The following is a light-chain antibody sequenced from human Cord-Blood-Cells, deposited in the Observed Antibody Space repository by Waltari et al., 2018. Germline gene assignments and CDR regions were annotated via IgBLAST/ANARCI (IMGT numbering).Light chain of an antibody. V-gene: IGLV2-14*01. CDR2: DVS. J-gene: IGLJ2*01. CDR1: SSDVGGYNY. Sequence: QSALTQPASVSGSPGQSITISCTGTSSDVGGYNYVSWYQQNPGKAPKLMIYDVSNRPSGVSNRFSGSKSGSTASLTISGLQAEDDADYYCSSYTSSSTVVFGGGTKLTVL. CDR3: SSYTSSSTVV.